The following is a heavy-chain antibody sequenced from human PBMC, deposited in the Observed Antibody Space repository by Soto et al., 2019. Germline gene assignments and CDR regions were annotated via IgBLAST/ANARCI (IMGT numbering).Heavy chain of an antibody. Sequence: SETLSLTCTVSGGSISSYYWSWIRRPPGKGLEWIGYIYYSGNTKYNPSLKSRVTISVDTSKNQFSLKLTSVTAADTAVYYCARHIVASIGFDYWGQGTLVTVSS. CDR1: GGSISSYY. V-gene: IGHV4-59*01. CDR3: ARHIVASIGFDY. D-gene: IGHD5-12*01. CDR2: IYYSGNT. J-gene: IGHJ4*02.